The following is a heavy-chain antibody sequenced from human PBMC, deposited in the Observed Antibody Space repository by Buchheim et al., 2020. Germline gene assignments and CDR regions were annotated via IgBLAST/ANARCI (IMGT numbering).Heavy chain of an antibody. CDR3: ARGCDFWSGYCDY. V-gene: IGHV4-31*03. D-gene: IGHD3-3*01. CDR1: GGSISSVGYY. CDR2: IYYSGST. J-gene: IGHJ4*02. Sequence: QVQLQESGPGLVNPSQTLSLTCTVSGGSISSVGYYWNWIRQYPGKGLEWIGYIYYSGSTYYNPSLKSRVTISLDTSKNQISLKLSSVTAADTAVYYCARGCDFWSGYCDYWGQGTL.